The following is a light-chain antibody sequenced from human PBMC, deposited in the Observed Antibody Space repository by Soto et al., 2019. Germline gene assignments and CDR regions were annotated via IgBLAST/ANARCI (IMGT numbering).Light chain of an antibody. Sequence: EIVLTQSPGTLSLSPGERATLSCRASQNVANNYLAWYQQKPGQAPRFLIYDASSRATGIPDRFSGSGSGTDFTLTISRLEPADFAVYYCEQYGSTPLTFGGVTKVEIK. V-gene: IGKV3-20*01. CDR3: EQYGSTPLT. J-gene: IGKJ4*01. CDR1: QNVANNY. CDR2: DAS.